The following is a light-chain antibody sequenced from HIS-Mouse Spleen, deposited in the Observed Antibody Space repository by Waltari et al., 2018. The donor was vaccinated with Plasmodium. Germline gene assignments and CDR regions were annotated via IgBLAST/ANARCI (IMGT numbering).Light chain of an antibody. V-gene: IGLV2-11*01. CDR3: CSYAGSYTWV. Sequence: QSALTQPRSVSGSPGQSVTISCTGTSSDVGGYNYVSWYQQHPGKAPKLLIYDVSKRSSGVPARFSGSKSGNTASLTISGLQAEEEADYYCCSYAGSYTWVFGGGTKLTVL. CDR2: DVS. CDR1: SSDVGGYNY. J-gene: IGLJ3*02.